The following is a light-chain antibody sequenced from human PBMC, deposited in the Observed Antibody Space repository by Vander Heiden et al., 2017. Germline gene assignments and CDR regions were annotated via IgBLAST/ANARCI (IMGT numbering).Light chain of an antibody. J-gene: IGLJ2*01. V-gene: IGLV6-57*02. CDR1: SASIAPND. Sequence: NFMLTQPHSVSESASKTVTIYCTGSSASIAPNDGPQYQQRPGSAPTTVIYDDNQRPSGVPDRFSGSIDSSSNSASLTISGLKTEDEADYYCQSYDSTNVVFGGGTKLTVL. CDR3: QSYDSTNVV. CDR2: DDN.